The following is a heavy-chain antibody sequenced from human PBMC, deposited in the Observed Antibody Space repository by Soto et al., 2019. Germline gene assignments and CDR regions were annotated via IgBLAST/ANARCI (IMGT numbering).Heavy chain of an antibody. Sequence: GGSLRLSCTASGFTFGDYAMSWFRQAPGKGLEWVGFIRSKAYGGTTEYAASVKGRFTISRDDSKSIAYLQMNSLKTEDTAVYYCTRDVPPKLLFVAFDIWGQGTMVTVSS. CDR1: GFTFGDYA. J-gene: IGHJ3*02. V-gene: IGHV3-49*03. CDR2: IRSKAYGGTT. D-gene: IGHD1-7*01. CDR3: TRDVPPKLLFVAFDI.